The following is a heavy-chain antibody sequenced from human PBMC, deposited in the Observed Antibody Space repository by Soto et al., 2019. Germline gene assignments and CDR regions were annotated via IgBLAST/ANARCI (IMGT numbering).Heavy chain of an antibody. CDR3: ARVLRGYRNAIALNWCDP. Sequence: PSETLSLTCTVSGGSISSGGYYWSWIRQHPGKGLEWIGYIYYSGSTYYNPSLKSRVTISVDTSKNQFSLKLSSVTAAHTAVYYCARVLRGYRNAIALNWCDPWGQGTLVTVSS. CDR2: IYYSGST. V-gene: IGHV4-31*03. D-gene: IGHD5-18*01. CDR1: GGSISSGGYY. J-gene: IGHJ5*02.